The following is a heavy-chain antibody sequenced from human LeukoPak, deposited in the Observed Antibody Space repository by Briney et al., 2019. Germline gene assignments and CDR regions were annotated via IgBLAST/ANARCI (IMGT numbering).Heavy chain of an antibody. CDR1: GYSISSGYY. J-gene: IGHJ3*02. CDR3: ARSLWFGEYDAFDI. Sequence: SETLSLTCAVSGYSISSGYYWGWIRQPPGKGLEWIGSIYHSGSTYYNPSLKSRVNISVDTSKNQFSLKLSSVTAADTAVYYCARSLWFGEYDAFDIWGQGTMVTVSS. D-gene: IGHD3-10*01. CDR2: IYHSGST. V-gene: IGHV4-38-2*01.